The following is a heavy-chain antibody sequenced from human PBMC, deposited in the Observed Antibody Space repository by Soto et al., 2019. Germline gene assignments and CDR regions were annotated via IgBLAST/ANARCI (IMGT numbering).Heavy chain of an antibody. J-gene: IGHJ4*02. CDR2: IIPLFGTA. V-gene: IGHV1-69*01. CDR3: AREGYGDYGKPFDY. D-gene: IGHD4-17*01. Sequence: VKRLRPGAEVKKPGSSVKVSCKAPGGTSTSNTFTWVRQAPGQGLEWMGGIIPLFGTANYAQKFQGGVTITADESTSTAYMQLSSLRSEDTAMYYCAREGYGDYGKPFDYWGQGTLVTVSS. CDR1: GGTSTSNT.